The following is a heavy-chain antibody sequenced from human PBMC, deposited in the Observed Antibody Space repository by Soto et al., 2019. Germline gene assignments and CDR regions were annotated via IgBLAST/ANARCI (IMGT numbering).Heavy chain of an antibody. J-gene: IGHJ4*02. Sequence: EVQLVESGGGLVQPGGSLRLSCAASGFTVSSNYMSWVRQAPGKGLEWVSVIYSGGSTYYADSVKGRFTISRDDSKNTLFLQMNSLRAEDTAVYYCATAKLLLPWLFDYWAREPWSPSPQ. CDR1: GFTVSSNY. D-gene: IGHD2-15*01. CDR2: IYSGGST. V-gene: IGHV3-66*01. CDR3: ATAKLLLPWLFDY.